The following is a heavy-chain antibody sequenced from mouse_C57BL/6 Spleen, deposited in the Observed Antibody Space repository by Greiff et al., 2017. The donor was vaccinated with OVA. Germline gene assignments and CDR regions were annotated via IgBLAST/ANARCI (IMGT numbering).Heavy chain of an antibody. Sequence: EVKLQESGGGLVKPGGSLKLSCAASGFTFSSYAMSWVRQTPEKRLEWVATISDGGSYTYYPDNVKGRFTISRDNAKNNLYLQMSHLKSEDTAMYYCARSRNYDYDDAMDYWGQGTSVTVSS. V-gene: IGHV5-4*03. CDR3: ARSRNYDYDDAMDY. J-gene: IGHJ4*01. D-gene: IGHD2-4*01. CDR1: GFTFSSYA. CDR2: ISDGGSYT.